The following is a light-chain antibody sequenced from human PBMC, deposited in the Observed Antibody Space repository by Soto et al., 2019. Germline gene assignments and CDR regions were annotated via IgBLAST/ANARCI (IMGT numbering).Light chain of an antibody. CDR1: SSDVGGYNY. CDR3: SSYTSSSTVV. J-gene: IGLJ2*01. Sequence: QSVLTQPASVSGSPGQSITISCTGTSSDVGGYNYVSWYQQHPGKAPKLMIYDVSHRPSGVSNRFSGSKSGNTASLTISGLQAKYEADYNCSSYTSSSTVVFGGGTKLTVL. V-gene: IGLV2-14*01. CDR2: DVS.